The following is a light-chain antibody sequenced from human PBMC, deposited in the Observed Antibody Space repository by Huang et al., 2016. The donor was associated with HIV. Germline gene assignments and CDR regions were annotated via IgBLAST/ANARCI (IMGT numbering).Light chain of an antibody. J-gene: IGKJ2*01. CDR3: QQYVSSPT. Sequence: EIVLTQSPGTLSLSPGDRATLSCRASQSLTTDDLACYLQRPGQAPRLLIYAASSRATGIPDRFSGSGSGTDFTLTISRLEPEDFAVYFCQQYVSSPTFGQGTKLEIK. CDR2: AAS. V-gene: IGKV3-20*01. CDR1: QSLTTDD.